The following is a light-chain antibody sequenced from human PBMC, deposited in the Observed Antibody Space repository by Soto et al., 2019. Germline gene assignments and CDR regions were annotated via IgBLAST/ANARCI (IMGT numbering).Light chain of an antibody. CDR3: SSYTSSSPDWV. V-gene: IGLV2-14*01. Sequence: QSALTQPASVSGSPGQSITISCTGTSSDVGGYNYVSWYQHHPGKAPKPMIYEVSNRPSGVSNRFSGSKSGNTASLTISGLQAEDEADYYCSSYTSSSPDWVFGGGTKLTVL. CDR1: SSDVGGYNY. J-gene: IGLJ3*02. CDR2: EVS.